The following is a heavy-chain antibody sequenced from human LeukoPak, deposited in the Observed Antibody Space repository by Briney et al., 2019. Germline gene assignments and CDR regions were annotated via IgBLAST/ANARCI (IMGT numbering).Heavy chain of an antibody. J-gene: IGHJ4*02. CDR3: ARLYKGYGDSGA. Sequence: SVKVSCKASGGTFSSYAISWVRQAPGQGLEWMGGIIPIFGTANYAQKFQGRVSITTDESTSTAYMELSSLRSEDTAVYYCARLYKGYGDSGAWGQGTLVTVSS. D-gene: IGHD4-17*01. CDR2: IIPIFGTA. CDR1: GGTFSSYA. V-gene: IGHV1-69*05.